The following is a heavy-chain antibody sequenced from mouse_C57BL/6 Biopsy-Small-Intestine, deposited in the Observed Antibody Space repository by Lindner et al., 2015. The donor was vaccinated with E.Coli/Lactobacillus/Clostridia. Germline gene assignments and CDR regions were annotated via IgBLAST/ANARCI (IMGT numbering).Heavy chain of an antibody. D-gene: IGHD2-1*01. Sequence: QLQESGPELVKPGASVKISCKASGYAFSSSWMNWVKQRPGKGLEWIGRIYPGDGDTNYNGKFKGKATLTADKSSSTAYMQLSSLTSEDSAVYFCARDYYGNYFDYWGQGTTLTVSS. J-gene: IGHJ2*01. CDR2: IYPGDGDT. V-gene: IGHV1-82*01. CDR3: ARDYYGNYFDY. CDR1: GYAFSSSW.